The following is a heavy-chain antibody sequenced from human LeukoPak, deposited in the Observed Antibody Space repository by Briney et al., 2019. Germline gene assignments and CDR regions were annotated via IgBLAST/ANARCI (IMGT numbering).Heavy chain of an antibody. CDR1: GFTFSTYW. CDR2: IYYSGST. V-gene: IGHV4-59*01. D-gene: IGHD6-13*01. CDR3: ARVTGYRIEDYFDY. Sequence: GSLRLSCEASGFTFSTYWMSWIRQPPGKGLEWIGYIYYSGSTNYNPSLKSRVTISVETSKNEFSLKLRSVTAADTAVYYCARVTGYRIEDYFDYWGQGTLVTVSS. J-gene: IGHJ4*02.